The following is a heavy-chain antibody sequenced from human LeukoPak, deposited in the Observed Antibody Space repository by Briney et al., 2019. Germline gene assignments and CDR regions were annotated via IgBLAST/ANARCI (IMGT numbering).Heavy chain of an antibody. CDR2: ISSSSSYI. V-gene: IGHV3-21*01. CDR1: XFTFSSYS. Sequence: KAGGXLRPXXXAXXFTFSSYSMNWVRQAPGKGLEWVSSISSSSSYIYYADSVKGRFTISRDNAKNSLYLQMNSLRAEDTAVYYCARDLPPWELLTEFDYWGQGTLVTVSS. CDR3: ARDLPPWELLTEFDY. D-gene: IGHD1-26*01. J-gene: IGHJ4*02.